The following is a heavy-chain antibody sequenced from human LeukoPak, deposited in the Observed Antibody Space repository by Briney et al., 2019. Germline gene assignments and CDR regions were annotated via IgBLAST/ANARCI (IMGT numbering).Heavy chain of an antibody. J-gene: IGHJ4*02. CDR3: ARVATAMVYFDY. Sequence: ASVKVSCKASGYTFTGYYMHRVRQAPGQGLEWMGWINPNSGGTNYAQKFQGRVTMTRDTSISTAYMELSRLRSDDTAVYYCARVATAMVYFDYWGQGTLVTVSS. D-gene: IGHD5-18*01. CDR2: INPNSGGT. V-gene: IGHV1-2*02. CDR1: GYTFTGYY.